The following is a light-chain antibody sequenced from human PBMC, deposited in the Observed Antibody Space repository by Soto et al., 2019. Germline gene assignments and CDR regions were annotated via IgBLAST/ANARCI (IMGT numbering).Light chain of an antibody. CDR1: QSVSSSY. CDR3: QQYGRT. Sequence: EIVLTQSPGTLSLSPGERATLPCRASQSVSSSYLAWYQQKPGQAPRLLIYGASSRATGIPDRFSGGGSGTDFTLTISRLEPEDFAVYYCQQYGRTFGQGTKVDIK. V-gene: IGKV3-20*01. CDR2: GAS. J-gene: IGKJ1*01.